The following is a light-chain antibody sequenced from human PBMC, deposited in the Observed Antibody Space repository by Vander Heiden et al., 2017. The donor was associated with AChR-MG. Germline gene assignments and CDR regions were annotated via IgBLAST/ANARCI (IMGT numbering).Light chain of an antibody. CDR3: SSFTSSSLVV. Sequence: QSALTQPASVSGSPGQSITIPFTGTRSDVGGYHYVSWYQQHPGKAPKLMIYDVTKRPSGVSNRFSGSKSGNTASLTISGLQAEDEADYYCSSFTSSSLVVFGGGTKLPVL. J-gene: IGLJ2*01. CDR2: DVT. CDR1: RSDVGGYHY. V-gene: IGLV2-14*01.